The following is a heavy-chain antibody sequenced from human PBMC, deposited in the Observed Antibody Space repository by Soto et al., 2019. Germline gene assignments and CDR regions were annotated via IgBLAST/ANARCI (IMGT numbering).Heavy chain of an antibody. Sequence: PGESLKISCKGSGYSFTSYWIGWVRQMPGKGLEWMGIIYPGDSDTRYSPSFQGQVTISADKSISTAYLQWSSLKASDTAMYYCARIPDFSNYGGKYNCFDPRGQAPLVTVS. J-gene: IGHJ5*02. CDR3: ARIPDFSNYGGKYNCFDP. V-gene: IGHV5-51*01. D-gene: IGHD4-17*01. CDR1: GYSFTSYW. CDR2: IYPGDSDT.